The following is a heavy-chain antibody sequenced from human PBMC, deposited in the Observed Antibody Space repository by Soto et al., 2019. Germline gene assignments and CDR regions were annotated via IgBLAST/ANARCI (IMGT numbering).Heavy chain of an antibody. J-gene: IGHJ4*02. CDR1: EFTFSNYW. D-gene: IGHD5-12*01. CDR3: ASHGDICSGSDCYRYFNY. CDR2: IKGDGSEQ. V-gene: IGHV3-7*03. Sequence: SGGSLRLSCVASEFTFSNYWMNWVRQAPGKGLEWVANIKGDGSEQHYVDSVKGRFTISRDNAKSSLYLQMNTLKAEDTAIYYCASHGDICSGSDCYRYFNYWGQGTLVTVSS.